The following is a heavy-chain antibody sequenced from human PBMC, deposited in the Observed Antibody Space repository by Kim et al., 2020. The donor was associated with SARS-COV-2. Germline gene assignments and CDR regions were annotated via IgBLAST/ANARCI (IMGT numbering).Heavy chain of an antibody. V-gene: IGHV1-69*13. Sequence: SVKVSCKASGGTFSSYAISWVRQAPGQGLEWMGGIIPIFGTANYAQKFQGRVTITADESTSTAYMELSSLRSEDTAVYYCARYPGSGSYYTNWFDPWGQGTLVTVSS. CDR2: IIPIFGTA. CDR3: ARYPGSGSYYTNWFDP. CDR1: GGTFSSYA. D-gene: IGHD3-10*01. J-gene: IGHJ5*02.